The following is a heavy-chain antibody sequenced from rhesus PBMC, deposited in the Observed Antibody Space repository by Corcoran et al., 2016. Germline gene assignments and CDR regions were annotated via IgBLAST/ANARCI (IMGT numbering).Heavy chain of an antibody. CDR2: IYGSGGGT. Sequence: QVQLQESGPGLVKPSETLSLTCAVAGGSLSDDYYWSWIRQPPGKVLEWIGYIYGSGGGTNYNPSLKNRVTISIDTSKNQFSLKLSSVTAADTAVYYCARALYSNYLTWGQGVLVTVSS. J-gene: IGHJ4*01. CDR3: ARALYSNYLT. D-gene: IGHD4-23*01. V-gene: IGHV4-106*01. CDR1: GGSLSDDYY.